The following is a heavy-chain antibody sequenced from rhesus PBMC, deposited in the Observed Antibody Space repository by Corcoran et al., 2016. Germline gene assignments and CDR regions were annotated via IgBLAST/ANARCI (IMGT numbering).Heavy chain of an antibody. CDR1: GFSLTTSGMG. CDR3: ARTQYCTGSGCYQVIDY. D-gene: IGHD2-21*01. Sequence: QVTLKESGPALVKPTQTLTLTCTFSGFSLTTSGMGVGWIRQPPGKALEWLALIYWDDDKHYSTSLKSRLTISKDTSKNQVVLTMTNMDPVDTATYYCARTQYCTGSGCYQVIDYWGQGVLVTVSS. J-gene: IGHJ4*01. V-gene: IGHV2-174*01. CDR2: IYWDDDK.